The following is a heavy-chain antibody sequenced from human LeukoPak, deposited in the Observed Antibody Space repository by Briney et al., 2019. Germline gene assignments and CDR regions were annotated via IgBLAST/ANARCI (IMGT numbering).Heavy chain of an antibody. J-gene: IGHJ4*02. Sequence: SETLFLTRSVSGGFINSYFWSWIRQPPGKGLGWIGYIYYSGITNYNPSLKSRVTIFVDTSKNQFSLKLSSVTAADTAVYYCARSEYYYDSSGFDYWGQGTLITVSS. CDR2: IYYSGIT. CDR1: GGFINSYF. V-gene: IGHV4-59*01. CDR3: ARSEYYYDSSGFDY. D-gene: IGHD3-22*01.